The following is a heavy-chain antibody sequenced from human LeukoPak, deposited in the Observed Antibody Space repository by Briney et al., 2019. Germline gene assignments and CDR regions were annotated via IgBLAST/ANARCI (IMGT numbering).Heavy chain of an antibody. CDR1: GYSFSTFW. D-gene: IGHD3-10*01. J-gene: IGHJ4*02. CDR2: IYPGDSDV. CDR3: ARLEGRAAMIRGAMTY. Sequence: GESLKISCMGSGYSFSTFWIGWVRQMPGKGLEWVRIIYPGDSDVRYSPSFQGQVTISADKSVTTAYLQWSSLKASDTAVYYCARLEGRAAMIRGAMTYWGQGTLVTVSS. V-gene: IGHV5-51*01.